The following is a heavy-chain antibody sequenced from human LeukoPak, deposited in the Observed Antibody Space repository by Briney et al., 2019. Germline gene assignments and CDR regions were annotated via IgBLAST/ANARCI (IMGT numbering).Heavy chain of an antibody. CDR3: ALGYCSSTSCPPPYYYMDV. J-gene: IGHJ6*03. Sequence: GASVKVSCKXSGGTFSSYAISWVRQAPRQGLEWMGGIIPIFGTANYSQKFQGRVTITTDESTSTAYMELSSLRSEDTAVYYCALGYCSSTSCPPPYYYMDVWGKGTTATVSS. CDR2: IIPIFGTA. V-gene: IGHV1-69*05. CDR1: GGTFSSYA. D-gene: IGHD2-2*01.